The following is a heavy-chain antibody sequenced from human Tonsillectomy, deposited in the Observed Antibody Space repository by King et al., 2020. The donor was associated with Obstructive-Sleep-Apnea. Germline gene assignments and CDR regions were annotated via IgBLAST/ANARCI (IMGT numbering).Heavy chain of an antibody. Sequence: QLVQSGAEVKKPGESLKISCKGSGYSFTTYWIGWVRQMPGKGLEWMGIIYPGDSDTRYSPSFHGQVTISVGKSISTAYLQWNSLKASDTAMYFCARQASGWSPFDYWGQGTLVTVSS. CDR1: GYSFTTYW. CDR3: ARQASGWSPFDY. V-gene: IGHV5-51*01. D-gene: IGHD6-19*01. CDR2: IYPGDSDT. J-gene: IGHJ4*02.